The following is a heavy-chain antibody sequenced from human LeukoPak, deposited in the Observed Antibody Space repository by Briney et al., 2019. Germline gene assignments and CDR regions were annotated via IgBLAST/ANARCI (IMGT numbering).Heavy chain of an antibody. D-gene: IGHD2-8*02. CDR3: AKDPSTWWFDY. CDR1: GFTVSNNY. Sequence: GGSLRPSCAASGFTVSNNYMSWVRQAPGKGLEWGSLIYTGGSTDYADSVKGRFTISRDNSKNTLYLQMNSLRAEDTAVYYCAKDPSTWWFDYWGQGTQVTVSS. CDR2: IYTGGST. V-gene: IGHV3-66*01. J-gene: IGHJ4*02.